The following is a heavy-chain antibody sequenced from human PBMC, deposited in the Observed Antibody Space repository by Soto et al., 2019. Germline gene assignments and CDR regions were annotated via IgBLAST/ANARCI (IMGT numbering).Heavy chain of an antibody. CDR1: GGSISSGDYY. V-gene: IGHV4-30-4*01. CDR3: ARDHYVYDILTGYGYYYGMDV. CDR2: IYYSGST. J-gene: IGHJ6*02. Sequence: QVQLQESGPGLVKPSQTLSLTCTVSGGSISSGDYYWSWIRQPPGKGLEWIGYIYYSGSTYYNPSLKSPVTISGDTSKNQFSLKLSSVTAADTAVYYCARDHYVYDILTGYGYYYGMDVWGQGTTVTVSS. D-gene: IGHD3-9*01.